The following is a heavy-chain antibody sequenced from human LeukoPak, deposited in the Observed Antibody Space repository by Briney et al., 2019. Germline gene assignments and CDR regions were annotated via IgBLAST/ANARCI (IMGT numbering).Heavy chain of an antibody. V-gene: IGHV3-9*01. Sequence: GGSLRLSCAASGFTFDDYAMHWVRQAPGKGLEWVSGISWNSGSIGYAYSVKGRFTISRDNAKNSLYLQMNSLRAEDTALYYCAKDRRALDGMDVWGQGTTVTVSS. CDR2: ISWNSGSI. CDR1: GFTFDDYA. J-gene: IGHJ6*02. CDR3: AKDRRALDGMDV.